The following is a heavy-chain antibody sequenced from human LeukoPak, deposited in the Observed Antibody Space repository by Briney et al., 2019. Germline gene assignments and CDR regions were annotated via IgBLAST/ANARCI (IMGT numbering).Heavy chain of an antibody. D-gene: IGHD5-18*01. J-gene: IGHJ4*02. CDR3: ARHTGYSFGRQDY. Sequence: PSETLSLTCTVSGDSINSSSYYWGWIRQPPGTGLEWIGSIYYSGNTYYTPSLKSRVTISLDTSKNQFSLRLSSVTAADTAVYYCARHTGYSFGRQDYWGQGTLVTVSS. CDR2: IYYSGNT. CDR1: GDSINSSSYY. V-gene: IGHV4-39*01.